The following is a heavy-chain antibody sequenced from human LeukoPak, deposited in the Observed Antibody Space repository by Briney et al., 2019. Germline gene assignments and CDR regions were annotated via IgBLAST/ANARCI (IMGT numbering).Heavy chain of an antibody. V-gene: IGHV4-59*08. Sequence: SETLSLTCSVSGGSICNYYWSWIRQPPGKGLEWIGYIYYSGSTDYKPSLNSRVSMSEDTTKNQYSLMLSSLTAADTAVYYCARHTPVALRSGYYYNMDVWDQRTSVTVSS. J-gene: IGHJ6*02. CDR3: ARHTPVALRSGYYYNMDV. CDR1: GGSICNYY. D-gene: IGHD2-15*01. CDR2: IYYSGST.